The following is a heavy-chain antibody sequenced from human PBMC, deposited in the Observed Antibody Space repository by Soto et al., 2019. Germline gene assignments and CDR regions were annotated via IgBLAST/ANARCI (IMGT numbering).Heavy chain of an antibody. Sequence: PGESLKISCEASGYSFTTYWIGWVRQKPGEGLEWVGITHPGDSDTRYSPSFQGQVTISADESISTAYLQWSSLKASDTAMYYCVRGYYGSESRGDLDNGGKETLVTVP. CDR3: VRGYYGSESRGDLDN. J-gene: IGHJ4*02. V-gene: IGHV5-51*01. CDR1: GYSFTTYW. CDR2: THPGDSDT. D-gene: IGHD3-10*01.